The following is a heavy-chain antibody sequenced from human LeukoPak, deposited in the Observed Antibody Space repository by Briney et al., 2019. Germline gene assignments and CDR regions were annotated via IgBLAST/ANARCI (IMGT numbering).Heavy chain of an antibody. J-gene: IGHJ4*02. CDR2: ISYDETNK. CDR1: GLTFSSYA. V-gene: IGHV3-30-3*01. CDR3: ATSPRYKQQLGYFDY. D-gene: IGHD6-13*01. Sequence: PGGSLRLSCAASGLTFSSYAMHWDRQAPGKGLEWVAVISYDETNKYYADSVKGRFTISRDNSKNTLYLQMNSLRAEDTAVYYCATSPRYKQQLGYFDYWGQGTLVTVSS.